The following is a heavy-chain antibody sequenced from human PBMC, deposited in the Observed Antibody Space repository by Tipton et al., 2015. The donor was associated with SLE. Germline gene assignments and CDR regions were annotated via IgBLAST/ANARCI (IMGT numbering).Heavy chain of an antibody. V-gene: IGHV1-2*02. CDR1: GYTFTGYY. CDR3: ARDVFELWSEYNWFDP. J-gene: IGHJ5*02. D-gene: IGHD3-10*01. Sequence: QLVQSGAEVKKPGASVKVSCKASGYTFTGYYMHWVRQAPGQGLEWMGWINPTSGDTNYAQKFQGRVTMTRDTSISTAYMELSRLRSDDTAVYYCARDVFELWSEYNWFDPWGQGTLVTVSS. CDR2: INPTSGDT.